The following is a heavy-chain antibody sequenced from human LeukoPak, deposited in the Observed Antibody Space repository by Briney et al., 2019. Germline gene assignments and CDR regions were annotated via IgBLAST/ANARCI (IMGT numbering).Heavy chain of an antibody. CDR2: IKQDGSDK. Sequence: GGSLRLSCAASGFTFCGYWMSWVRQAPGKGLEWVANIKQDGSDKYYVDSVKGRFTISRDNAKNSLYLQMNSLRAEDTAVYYCARYGSGSYYNDPFDYWGQGALVTVSS. J-gene: IGHJ4*02. V-gene: IGHV3-7*05. D-gene: IGHD3-10*01. CDR3: ARYGSGSYYNDPFDY. CDR1: GFTFCGYW.